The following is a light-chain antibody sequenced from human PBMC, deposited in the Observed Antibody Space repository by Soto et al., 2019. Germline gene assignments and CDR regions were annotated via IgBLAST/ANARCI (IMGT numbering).Light chain of an antibody. Sequence: CTGTSSDVGSYNLVSWYQQHPGKAPKLMISEVSKRPSGVSNRFSGSKSGNTASLTISGLQAEDEADYYCCSYAGSSTYVFGTGTKVTVL. CDR2: EVS. J-gene: IGLJ1*01. V-gene: IGLV2-23*02. CDR3: CSYAGSSTYV. CDR1: SSDVGSYNL.